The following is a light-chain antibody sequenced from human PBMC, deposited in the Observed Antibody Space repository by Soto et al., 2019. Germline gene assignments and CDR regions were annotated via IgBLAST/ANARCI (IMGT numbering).Light chain of an antibody. Sequence: QSVLTQPPSASGTPGQRVTISCSGSSSNIGRNTVDWYLQLPGTAPKLLIYSNNLRPSGVPDRFSGSKSGTSASLAISGLQSEDEADYYCAVWDDSLSGWVFGGGTQLTVL. V-gene: IGLV1-44*01. CDR2: SNN. J-gene: IGLJ3*02. CDR1: SSNIGRNT. CDR3: AVWDDSLSGWV.